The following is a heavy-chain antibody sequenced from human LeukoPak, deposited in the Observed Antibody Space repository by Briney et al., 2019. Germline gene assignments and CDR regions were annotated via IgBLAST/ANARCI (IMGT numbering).Heavy chain of an antibody. CDR3: TRDPHALDF. Sequence: GGSLRLSCAASGFSFSSYSMNWVRQAPGKGVEWISYIRRDGSRIYYADSVEGRFTISRDNAKNSLYLQMDSLRVEDTAVYYCTRDPHALDFWGQGTLVTVSS. D-gene: IGHD2/OR15-2a*01. V-gene: IGHV3-48*01. CDR2: IRRDGSRI. J-gene: IGHJ4*02. CDR1: GFSFSSYS.